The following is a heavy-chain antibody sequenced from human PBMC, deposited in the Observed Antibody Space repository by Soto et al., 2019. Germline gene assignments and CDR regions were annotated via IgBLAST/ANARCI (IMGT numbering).Heavy chain of an antibody. J-gene: IGHJ6*02. V-gene: IGHV3-48*03. D-gene: IGHD4-4*01. CDR2: IGTSGKTI. CDR3: ARDPAIYSGKFDYGLDV. Sequence: GSLRLSCAVSGFTFSSYEMNWVRQAPGKGLEWVSYIGTSGKTIYYADSVGGRFTISRDNAKHSLYLQMNSRRAEDTAVYFCARDPAIYSGKFDYGLDVWGRGTTVTVSS. CDR1: GFTFSSYE.